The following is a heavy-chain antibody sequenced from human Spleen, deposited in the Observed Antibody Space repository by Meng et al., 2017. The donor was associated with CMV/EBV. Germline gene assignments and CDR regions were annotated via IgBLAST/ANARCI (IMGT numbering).Heavy chain of an antibody. CDR3: ARGRPSD. CDR1: GFTYNNSI. J-gene: IGHJ4*02. D-gene: IGHD6-6*01. CDR2: ISNTADYI. V-gene: IGHV3-21*06. Sequence: SLRLSCEASGFTYNNSIMNWVRQAPGKGLEWVASISNTADYIYYADSVKGWFTISRDNAKNSLHLQMNSLRVEDTALYYCARGRPSDWGQGVLVTVSS.